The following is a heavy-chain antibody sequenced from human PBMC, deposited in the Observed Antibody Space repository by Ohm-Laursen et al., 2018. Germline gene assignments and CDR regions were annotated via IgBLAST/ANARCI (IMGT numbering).Heavy chain of an antibody. J-gene: IGHJ4*02. V-gene: IGHV3-48*04. Sequence: SLRLSCSASGFTFSTYNMNWVRQAPGKGLEWVSYISSSSSRIYYADSVKGRFTISRDNAKSSLYLQMNSLRAEDAAVYYCASRRVGAGVVDYWGQGTLVTVSS. CDR1: GFTFSTYN. CDR3: ASRRVGAGVVDY. D-gene: IGHD1-26*01. CDR2: ISSSSSRI.